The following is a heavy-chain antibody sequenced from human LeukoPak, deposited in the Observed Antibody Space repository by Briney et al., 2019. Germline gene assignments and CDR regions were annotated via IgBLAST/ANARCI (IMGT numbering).Heavy chain of an antibody. CDR3: ASGYSYGALN. Sequence: GRSLRLSCAASGFTFDDYAMHWVRQTPGKGLEWVSGISWNSGSIGYADSVKGRLTISRDNAKNSLYLQMNSLRAEDTALYYCASGYSYGALNWGQGTLVTVSS. CDR2: ISWNSGSI. J-gene: IGHJ4*02. V-gene: IGHV3-9*01. D-gene: IGHD5-18*01. CDR1: GFTFDDYA.